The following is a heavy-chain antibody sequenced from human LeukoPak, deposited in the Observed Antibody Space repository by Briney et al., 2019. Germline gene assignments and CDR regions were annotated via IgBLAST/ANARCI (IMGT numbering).Heavy chain of an antibody. J-gene: IGHJ5*02. D-gene: IGHD3-10*01. CDR3: ARAGSYYLENWFDP. CDR1: GYTFIGSY. V-gene: IGHV1-2*02. Sequence: ASVKVSCKASGYTFIGSYMHWVRQAPGQGLEWMGWINPNSGGTDYAKKFQGRVTMTRDTSISTVYMELSRLRSDDTAVYYCARAGSYYLENWFDPWGQGTLVTVSS. CDR2: INPNSGGT.